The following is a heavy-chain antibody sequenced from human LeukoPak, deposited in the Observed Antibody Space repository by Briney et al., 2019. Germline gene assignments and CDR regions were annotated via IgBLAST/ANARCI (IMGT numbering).Heavy chain of an antibody. CDR3: ARDRSGYANDAFDF. CDR1: GFTFSGYA. D-gene: IGHD3-3*01. V-gene: IGHV3-30-3*01. Sequence: PGRSLRLSCAASGFTFSGYAMRWVRQAPGKGLEWVAVLSYGGTNKYYADSVKGRFTISRDSSKNTMFLQMNSLRAEDTAVYHCARDRSGYANDAFDFWGQGTMVTVSS. CDR2: LSYGGTNK. J-gene: IGHJ3*01.